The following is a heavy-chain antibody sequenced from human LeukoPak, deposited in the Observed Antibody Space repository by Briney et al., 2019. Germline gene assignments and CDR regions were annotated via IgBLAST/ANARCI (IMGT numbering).Heavy chain of an antibody. J-gene: IGHJ4*02. V-gene: IGHV3-66*01. CDR1: EFSVGSNY. CDR2: IYCGGST. D-gene: IGHD5-24*01. Sequence: GGSLRLSCAASEFSVGSNYTTWVRQAPGKGLEWVSLIYCGGSTYYADSVKGRFTISRDNSKNTLYLQMNSLRAEDTALYYCARETVEMATTTFDYWGQGTLVTVSS. CDR3: ARETVEMATTTFDY.